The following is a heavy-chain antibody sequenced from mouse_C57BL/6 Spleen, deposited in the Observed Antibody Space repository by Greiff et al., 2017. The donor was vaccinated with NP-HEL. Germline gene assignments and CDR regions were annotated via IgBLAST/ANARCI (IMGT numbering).Heavy chain of an antibody. CDR2: ISNGGGSN. Sequence: EVQRVESGGGLVQPGGSLKLSCAASGFTFSDYYMYWVRQTPEKRLEWVAYISNGGGSNYYPDTVKGRFTISRDNAKNPLYLQMSRLKSEDTAMYYCARHYDYDGGFAYWGQGTLVTVSA. V-gene: IGHV5-12*01. D-gene: IGHD2-4*01. J-gene: IGHJ3*01. CDR3: ARHYDYDGGFAY. CDR1: GFTFSDYY.